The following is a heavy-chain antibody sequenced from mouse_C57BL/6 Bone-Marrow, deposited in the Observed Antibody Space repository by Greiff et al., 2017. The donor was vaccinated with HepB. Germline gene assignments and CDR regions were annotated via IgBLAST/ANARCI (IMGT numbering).Heavy chain of an antibody. CDR1: GYTFTDYN. CDR2: INPNNGGT. Sequence: EVQLQQSGPELVKPGASVKIPCKASGYTFTDYNMDWVKQSHGKSLEWIGDINPNNGGTIYNQKFKGKATLTVDKSSSTAYMELRSLTSEDTAVYYCARRWGPHYWYFDVWGTGTTVTVSS. J-gene: IGHJ1*03. V-gene: IGHV1-18*01. CDR3: ARRWGPHYWYFDV. D-gene: IGHD1-1*02.